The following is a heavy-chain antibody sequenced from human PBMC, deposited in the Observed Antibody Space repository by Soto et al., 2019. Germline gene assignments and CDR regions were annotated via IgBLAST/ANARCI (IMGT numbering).Heavy chain of an antibody. J-gene: IGHJ6*02. D-gene: IGHD3-3*01. CDR3: ARVCENVLRFLEWLQYYYYGMDV. V-gene: IGHV6-1*01. CDR2: TYYRSKWYN. Sequence: QSQTLSLTCAISGDSVSSNSAAWNWIRQSPSRGLEWLGRTYYRSKWYNDYAVSVKSRITINPDTSKNQFSLQLNSVTPEDTAVYYCARVCENVLRFLEWLQYYYYGMDVWGQGTTVTVSS. CDR1: GDSVSSNSAA.